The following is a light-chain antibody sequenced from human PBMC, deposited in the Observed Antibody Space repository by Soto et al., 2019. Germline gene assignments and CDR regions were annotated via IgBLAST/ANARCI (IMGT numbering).Light chain of an antibody. J-gene: IGKJ3*01. V-gene: IGKV3-11*01. CDR2: IAS. CDR1: QYINSN. CDR3: QQRSNWPPTVT. Sequence: EVMMTQSPATLSVSPGEIATLFCSASQYINSNLAWYQQKPGQALRLLMYIASTRASGTPARFSGSGSGTDFTLTISSLEPEDFAVYYCQQRSNWPPTVTFGPGTKVDIK.